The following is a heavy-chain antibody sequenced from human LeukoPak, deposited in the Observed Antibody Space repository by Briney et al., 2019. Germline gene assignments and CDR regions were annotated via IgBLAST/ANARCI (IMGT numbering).Heavy chain of an antibody. J-gene: IGHJ3*02. Sequence: SVKVSCKASGGTFSSYAISWVRQAPGQGLEWMGGIIPIFGTANYAQKFQGRVTITADESTSTAYMELRSLRSDDTAVYFCARDPIRYFDWLSPGDAFDIWGQGTMVTVSS. V-gene: IGHV1-69*13. D-gene: IGHD3-9*01. CDR3: ARDPIRYFDWLSPGDAFDI. CDR2: IIPIFGTA. CDR1: GGTFSSYA.